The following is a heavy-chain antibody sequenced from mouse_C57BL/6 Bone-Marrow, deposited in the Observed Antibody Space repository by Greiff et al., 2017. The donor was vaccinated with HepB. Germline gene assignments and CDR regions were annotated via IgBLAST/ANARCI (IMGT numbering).Heavy chain of an antibody. V-gene: IGHV1-69*01. D-gene: IGHD2-3*01. CDR1: GYTFTSYW. CDR2: IDPSDSYT. J-gene: IGHJ3*01. Sequence: QVQLQQPGAELVMPGASVKLSCKASGYTFTSYWMHWVKQRPGQGLEWIGEIDPSDSYTNYNQKFKGKSTFNVDKSSSTAYMQLSSLTSEDSAVYYCARNEYGGYYQAWFAYWGQGTLVTVSA. CDR3: ARNEYGGYYQAWFAY.